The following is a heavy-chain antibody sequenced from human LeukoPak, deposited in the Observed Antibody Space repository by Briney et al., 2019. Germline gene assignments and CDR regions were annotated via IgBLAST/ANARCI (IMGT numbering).Heavy chain of an antibody. D-gene: IGHD2-2*01. Sequence: PSETLSLTCTVSGGTLSSYYWSWIRQPPGKGLEGIGYIYYSGSTNYNPSLKSRFTISVDTSKNQFSLKLSSVTAADTAVYYCATSTGTYWGQGTLVTVSS. V-gene: IGHV4-59*08. CDR3: ATSTGTY. CDR1: GGTLSSYY. CDR2: IYYSGST. J-gene: IGHJ4*02.